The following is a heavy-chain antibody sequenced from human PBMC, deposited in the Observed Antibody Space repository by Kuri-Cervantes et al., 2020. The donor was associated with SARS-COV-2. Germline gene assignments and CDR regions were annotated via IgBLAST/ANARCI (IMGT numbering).Heavy chain of an antibody. Sequence: ASVKVSCKAFGYTFTSYAISWVRQAPGQGLEWMGWISTYNGNTNYAQKLQGRVTMTTDTSTSTAYMELRSLRSDDTAVYYCAREIQLWKPIDYWSQETLVTVSS. D-gene: IGHD5-18*01. CDR1: GYTFTSYA. CDR2: ISTYNGNT. V-gene: IGHV1-18*04. CDR3: AREIQLWKPIDY. J-gene: IGHJ4*02.